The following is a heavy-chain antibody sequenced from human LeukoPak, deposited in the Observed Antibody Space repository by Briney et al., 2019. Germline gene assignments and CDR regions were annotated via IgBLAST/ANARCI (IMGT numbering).Heavy chain of an antibody. J-gene: IGHJ4*02. V-gene: IGHV3-30-3*01. CDR2: ISYDGSNK. CDR1: GFTFSSYA. CDR3: ARSGYWLYYFDY. Sequence: GGSLRPSCAASGFTFSSYAMHWVRQAPGKGLEWVAVISYDGSNKYYADSVKGRFTISRDNSKNTLYLQMNSLRAEDTAVYYCARSGYWLYYFDYWGQRTLVTVSS. D-gene: IGHD3-3*01.